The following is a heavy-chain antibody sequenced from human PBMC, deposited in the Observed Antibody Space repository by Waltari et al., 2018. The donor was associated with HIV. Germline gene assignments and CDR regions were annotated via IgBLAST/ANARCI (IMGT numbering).Heavy chain of an antibody. CDR2: INGDGNDI. D-gene: IGHD6-19*01. V-gene: IGHV3-74*01. CDR1: TSSFSHDW. CDR3: VGGGGWLIDY. Sequence: EVQLVESGGGLVQPGGSLGLAGTASTSSFSHDWMQWIRQAPGKGLLLVSYINGDGNDIDYADSVKGRFAISRDNAKKTLYLEMNGLRAEDTAVYYCVGGGGWLIDYWGQGTLVTVSS. J-gene: IGHJ4*02.